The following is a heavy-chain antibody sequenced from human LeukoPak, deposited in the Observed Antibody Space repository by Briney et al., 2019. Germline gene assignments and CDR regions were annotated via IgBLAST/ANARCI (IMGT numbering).Heavy chain of an antibody. CDR3: AKALGYCSTTGCYGVDD. J-gene: IGHJ4*02. CDR1: GFTFNTYA. CDR2: ISSSGDT. V-gene: IGHV3-23*01. Sequence: PRGSLRLSCAASGFTFNTYAMSWVRQAPGKGLEWVSLISSSGDTYYADSVKSRFTISRDISKSTLYLHMNSLRAEDTALYYCAKALGYCSTTGCYGVDDWGQGTLVTVSS. D-gene: IGHD2-2*01.